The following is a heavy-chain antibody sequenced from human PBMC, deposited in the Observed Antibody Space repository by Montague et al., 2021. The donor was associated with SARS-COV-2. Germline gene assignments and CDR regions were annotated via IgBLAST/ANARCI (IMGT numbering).Heavy chain of an antibody. CDR1: GGSISSYY. CDR2: IYYSGST. V-gene: IGHV4-59*01. Sequence: SETLSLTCTVSGGSISSYYWSWIRRPPGKGLEWIGYIYYSGSTNYNPSLKSRVTISVDTSKNQFSLKLSSVTAADTAVYYCARLGFVELWLNLGWFDPWGQGTLVTVSS. D-gene: IGHD3-16*02. J-gene: IGHJ5*02. CDR3: ARLGFVELWLNLGWFDP.